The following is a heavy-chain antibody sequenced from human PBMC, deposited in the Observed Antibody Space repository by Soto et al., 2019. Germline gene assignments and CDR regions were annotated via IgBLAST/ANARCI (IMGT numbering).Heavy chain of an antibody. J-gene: IGHJ6*02. Sequence: VQLVQSGAEVKKPGESLRISCKGSGYSFTSYWISWVRQMPGKGLEWMGRIDPSDSYTNYSPSFQGHVTISADKSISTAYLQWSSLKASDTAMYYCARVSFAAARPDYYYYYGMDVWGQGTTVTVSS. CDR2: IDPSDSYT. CDR3: ARVSFAAARPDYYYYYGMDV. V-gene: IGHV5-10-1*03. CDR1: GYSFTSYW. D-gene: IGHD6-6*01.